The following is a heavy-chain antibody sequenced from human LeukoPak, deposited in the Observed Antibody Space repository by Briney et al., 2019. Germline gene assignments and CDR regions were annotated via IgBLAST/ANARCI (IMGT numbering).Heavy chain of an antibody. V-gene: IGHV4-34*01. CDR3: ARSRVGPGYFDY. Sequence: PSETLSLTCGAFGGSFSGYYWSWIRQPPGKGLEWIGEINHSGSTDYNPSLKSRVTISVDTSKNQFSLKLSSVTAADTAVYYCARSRVGPGYFDYWGQGTLVTVSS. CDR2: INHSGST. D-gene: IGHD1-26*01. CDR1: GGSFSGYY. J-gene: IGHJ4*02.